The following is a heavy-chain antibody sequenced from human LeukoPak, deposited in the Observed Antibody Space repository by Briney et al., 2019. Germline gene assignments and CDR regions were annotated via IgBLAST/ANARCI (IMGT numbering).Heavy chain of an antibody. V-gene: IGHV4-34*01. Sequence: SETLSLTCAVYGGSFSGYYWSWIRQPPGKGLEWIGEINHSGSTNYNPSLKSRVTISVDTSKNQFSLKLSSVTAADTAVYYCARHRGYYDILTGYRITQIDYWGQGTLVTVSS. CDR2: INHSGST. J-gene: IGHJ4*02. CDR3: ARHRGYYDILTGYRITQIDY. CDR1: GGSFSGYY. D-gene: IGHD3-9*01.